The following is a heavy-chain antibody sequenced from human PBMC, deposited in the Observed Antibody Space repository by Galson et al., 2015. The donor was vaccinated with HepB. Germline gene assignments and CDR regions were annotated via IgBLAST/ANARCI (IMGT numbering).Heavy chain of an antibody. J-gene: IGHJ4*02. Sequence: LRLSCAASGFTFSSYGMHWVRQAPGKGLEWVAVIWYDGSNKYYADSVKGRFTISRDNSKNTLYLQMNSLRAEDTAVYYCARDRSGLGYCSSTSCYTFDYWGQGTLVTVSS. CDR2: IWYDGSNK. CDR3: ARDRSGLGYCSSTSCYTFDY. CDR1: GFTFSSYG. V-gene: IGHV3-33*01. D-gene: IGHD2-2*02.